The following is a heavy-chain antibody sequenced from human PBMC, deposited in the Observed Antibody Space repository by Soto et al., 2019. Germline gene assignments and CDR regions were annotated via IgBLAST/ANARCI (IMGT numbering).Heavy chain of an antibody. D-gene: IGHD2-2*01. V-gene: IGHV4-39*01. CDR2: IYYSGTT. CDR1: GDSITSNSYF. CDR3: ARHFSAYYFDY. J-gene: IGHJ4*02. Sequence: SETLSLTCTVSGDSITSNSYFWAWIRQPPGKGLEWIGSIYYSGTTYYNPSLKSRVTISVDRSKNQFSLKLSSVTAADTAVYYCARHFSAYYFDYWCQGALVTVS.